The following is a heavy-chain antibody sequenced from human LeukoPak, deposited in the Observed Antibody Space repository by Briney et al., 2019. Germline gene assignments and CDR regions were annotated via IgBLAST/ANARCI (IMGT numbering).Heavy chain of an antibody. V-gene: IGHV4-34*01. CDR3: AREVRSGRYFDWLTS. CDR2: INHSGST. Sequence: SETLSLTCAVYGGSFSGYYWSWIRQPPGKGLDWIGEINHSGSTNYNPSLKSRVTISVDTSKNQFSLKLSSVTAADTAVYYCAREVRSGRYFDWLTSWGQGTLVTVSS. J-gene: IGHJ5*01. CDR1: GGSFSGYY. D-gene: IGHD3-9*01.